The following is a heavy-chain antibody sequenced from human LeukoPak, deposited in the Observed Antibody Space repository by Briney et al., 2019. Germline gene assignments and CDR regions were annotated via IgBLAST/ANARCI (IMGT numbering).Heavy chain of an antibody. CDR1: GFTFNGFW. J-gene: IGHJ6*03. V-gene: IGHV3-7*01. CDR3: TRDALYGDPSYYYMDV. Sequence: PGGSLRLSCAASGFTFNGFWMSWVRQAPGKELEWVANIKQDGSDIYYLGSVRGRFTISRDNAMNSLYLQMNSLRAEDTAVYYCTRDALYGDPSYYYMDVWGKGTTVTVSS. D-gene: IGHD4-17*01. CDR2: IKQDGSDI.